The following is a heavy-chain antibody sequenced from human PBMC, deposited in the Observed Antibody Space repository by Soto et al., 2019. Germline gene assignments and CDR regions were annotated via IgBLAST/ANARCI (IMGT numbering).Heavy chain of an antibody. J-gene: IGHJ4*02. V-gene: IGHV4-30-2*01. D-gene: IGHD2-15*01. CDR3: ARVVCSGGSCYEPFDY. CDR1: GGSISSGGYS. Sequence: QLQLQESGSGLVKPSQTLSLTCAVSGGSISSGGYSWSWIRQPPGKGLEWIGYIYHSGSTYYNPSLKSRVTISVDRSKNQFSLKLSSVTAADTAVYYCARVVCSGGSCYEPFDYWGQGTLVTVSS. CDR2: IYHSGST.